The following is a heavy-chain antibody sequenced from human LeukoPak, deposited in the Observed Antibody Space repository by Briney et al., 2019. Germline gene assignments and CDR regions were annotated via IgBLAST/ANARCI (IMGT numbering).Heavy chain of an antibody. V-gene: IGHV4-61*02. CDR2: IYTSGST. CDR1: GGSISSGSYY. J-gene: IGHJ6*03. Sequence: SETLSLTCTVSGGSISSGSYYWSWIRQPAGKGLEWIGRIYTSGSTNYNPSLKSRVTISVDTSKNQFSLKLSSVTAADTAVYYCARDRKYYYHMDVWGKGTTVTVSS. CDR3: ARDRKYYYHMDV. D-gene: IGHD1-14*01.